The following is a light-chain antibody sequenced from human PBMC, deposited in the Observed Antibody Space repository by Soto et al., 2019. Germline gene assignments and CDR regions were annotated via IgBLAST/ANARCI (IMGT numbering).Light chain of an antibody. Sequence: DIQMTQSPSSLSASIGDTVTITCRASQSIANYLNWYQQKPGKAPRLLIYAASTVQSGVPSRFXGSGSGTDFTLTISSLQPEDFASYSCQQSYSAPSFTFGPGTKVDAK. CDR1: QSIANY. J-gene: IGKJ3*01. CDR2: AAS. V-gene: IGKV1-39*01. CDR3: QQSYSAPSFT.